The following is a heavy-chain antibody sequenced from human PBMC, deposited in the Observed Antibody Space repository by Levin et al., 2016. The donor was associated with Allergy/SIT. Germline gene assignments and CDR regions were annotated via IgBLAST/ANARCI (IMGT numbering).Heavy chain of an antibody. CDR2: ISAYNGNT. Sequence: WVRQAPGQGLEWMGWISAYNGNTNYAQKLQGRVTMTTDTSTSTAYMELRSLRSDDTAVYYCARDRMIYCGGDCYSGYWGQGTLVTVSS. D-gene: IGHD2-21*01. V-gene: IGHV1-18*01. J-gene: IGHJ4*02. CDR3: ARDRMIYCGGDCYSGY.